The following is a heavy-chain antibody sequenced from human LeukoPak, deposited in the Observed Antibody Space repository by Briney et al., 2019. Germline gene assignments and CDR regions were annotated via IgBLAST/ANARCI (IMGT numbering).Heavy chain of an antibody. J-gene: IGHJ4*02. CDR1: GGSISSSSYY. CDR2: IYYSGST. V-gene: IGHV4-39*01. Sequence: SETLYLTCTVSGGSISSSSYYWGWIRQPPGKGLEWIGSIYYSGSTYYNPSLKSRVTISVDTSKNQFSLKLSSVTAADTAVYYCASDFHGYRTISRWGQGTLVTVSS. CDR3: ASDFHGYRTISR. D-gene: IGHD3-3*01.